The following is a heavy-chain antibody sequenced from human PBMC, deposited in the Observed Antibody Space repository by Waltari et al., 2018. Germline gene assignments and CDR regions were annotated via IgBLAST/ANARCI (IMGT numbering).Heavy chain of an antibody. J-gene: IGHJ2*01. Sequence: QVQLVESGGGVVQPGRSLRLSCAASGFTFSSYAMHWVRQAPGKGLEWVAVISYDGSNKYYADSEKGRFTISRDNSKNTLYLQMNSLRAEDTAVYYCAREKYTYWYFDLWGRGTLVTVSS. V-gene: IGHV3-30-3*01. CDR2: ISYDGSNK. CDR3: AREKYTYWYFDL. D-gene: IGHD6-6*01. CDR1: GFTFSSYA.